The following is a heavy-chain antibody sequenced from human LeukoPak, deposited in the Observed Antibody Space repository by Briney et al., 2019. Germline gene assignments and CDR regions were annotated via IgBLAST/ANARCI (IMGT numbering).Heavy chain of an antibody. V-gene: IGHV1-8*03. CDR3: ARGKGSVIVGASWRFVDY. CDR1: GYTFTSYD. J-gene: IGHJ4*02. Sequence: GASVKVSCKASGYTFTSYDINWVRQATGQGLEWMGWMNPNSGNTGYAQKFQGRVTITRNTSISTAYMELSSLRSEDTAVYYCARGKGSVIVGASWRFVDYWGQGTLVTVSS. CDR2: MNPNSGNT. D-gene: IGHD1-26*01.